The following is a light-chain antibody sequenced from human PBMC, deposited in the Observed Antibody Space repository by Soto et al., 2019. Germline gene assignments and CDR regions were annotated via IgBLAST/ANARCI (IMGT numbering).Light chain of an antibody. V-gene: IGKV3-15*01. CDR3: QQYNHWPPLT. CDR2: GAS. Sequence: EIVMTQSPATLSVSPGERATLSCRASQSVGRNLAWYQQKPGQAPRLLIYGASTRATGIPARFSGSGSGTEFTLTISSLQSEDFAIYSCQQYNHWPPLTFGXGXXXXX. J-gene: IGKJ4*01. CDR1: QSVGRN.